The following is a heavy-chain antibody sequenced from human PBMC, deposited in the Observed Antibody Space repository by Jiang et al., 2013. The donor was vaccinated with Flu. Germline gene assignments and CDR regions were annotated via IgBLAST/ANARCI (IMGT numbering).Heavy chain of an antibody. V-gene: IGHV3-30*01. CDR3: ARSYYYGSGSYESYYYGMDV. Sequence: RLSCAASGFTFSSYAMHWVRQAPGKGLEWVAVISYDGSNKYYADSVKGRFTISRDNSKNTLYLQMNSLRAEDTAVYYCARSYYYGSGSYESYYYGMDVWGQGTTVTVS. CDR2: ISYDGSNK. J-gene: IGHJ6*02. D-gene: IGHD3-10*01. CDR1: GFTFSSYA.